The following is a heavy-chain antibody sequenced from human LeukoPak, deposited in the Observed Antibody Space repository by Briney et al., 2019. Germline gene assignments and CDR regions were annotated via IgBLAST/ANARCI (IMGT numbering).Heavy chain of an antibody. Sequence: PSETLSLTCAVSGGSISSSSYYWGWIRQPPGKGLEWIGSIYYSGGTYYNPSLKSRVTISVDTSKNQFSLKLSSVTAADTAVYYCARHSPPNWFDPWGQGTLVTVSS. CDR2: IYYSGGT. V-gene: IGHV4-39*01. CDR3: ARHSPPNWFDP. CDR1: GGSISSSSYY. J-gene: IGHJ5*02.